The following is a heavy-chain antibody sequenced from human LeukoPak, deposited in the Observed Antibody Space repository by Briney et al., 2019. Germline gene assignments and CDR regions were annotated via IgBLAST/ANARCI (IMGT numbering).Heavy chain of an antibody. V-gene: IGHV3-30-3*01. CDR2: ISYDGSNK. Sequence: GGSLRLSCAASGFTFSSYAMHWVRQAPGKGLEWVAVISYDGSNKYYADSVKGRFTISRDNSKNTLYLQMNSLRAEDTAVYYCARDHLGGLFDYWGQGTLVTVSS. CDR3: ARDHLGGLFDY. J-gene: IGHJ4*02. CDR1: GFTFSSYA. D-gene: IGHD3-10*01.